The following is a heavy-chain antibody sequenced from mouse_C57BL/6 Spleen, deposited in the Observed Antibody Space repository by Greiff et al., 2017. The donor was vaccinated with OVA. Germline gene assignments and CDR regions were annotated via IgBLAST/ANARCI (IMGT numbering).Heavy chain of an antibody. J-gene: IGHJ3*01. V-gene: IGHV14-1*01. CDR3: TTPFYYFSSPGFAY. CDR2: IDPGDGDT. CDR1: GFNIKDYY. D-gene: IGHD1-1*01. Sequence: EVQRVESGAELVRPGASVKLSCTASGFNIKDYYMHWVKQSPEQGLEWIGRIDPGDGDTDYAQKFQGKATMSADTSSNTAYLQLSSLTSDDTAVYYCTTPFYYFSSPGFAYWGQGTLVTVSA.